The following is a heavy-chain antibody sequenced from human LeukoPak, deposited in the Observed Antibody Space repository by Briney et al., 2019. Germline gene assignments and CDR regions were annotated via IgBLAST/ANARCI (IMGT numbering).Heavy chain of an antibody. CDR3: ARDSDFWSGYYDFDY. J-gene: IGHJ4*02. CDR2: IYYSGST. D-gene: IGHD3-3*01. Sequence: PSQTLSLTCTVSGGSISRADYYWSWIRQPPGKGLEWIRYIYYSGSTYYNPSLKSRTTISIDTAKNQFSLKLSSVTAADTAVDYCARDSDFWSGYYDFDYWGQGTLVTVSS. V-gene: IGHV4-30-4*08. CDR1: GGSISRADYY.